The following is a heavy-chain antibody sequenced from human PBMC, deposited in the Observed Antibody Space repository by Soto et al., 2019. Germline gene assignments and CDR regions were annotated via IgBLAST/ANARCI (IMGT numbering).Heavy chain of an antibody. D-gene: IGHD4-17*01. CDR2: IYSGGST. Sequence: EVQLVESGGGLVQPGGSLRLSCAASGFTVSSNYMSWVRQAPGKGLEWVSVIYSGGSTYYADSVKGRFTISRDNSKNTLYLQMNSPRAEDTAVYYCARDDYGDYPPANYWGQGTLVTVSS. V-gene: IGHV3-66*01. CDR3: ARDDYGDYPPANY. CDR1: GFTVSSNY. J-gene: IGHJ4*02.